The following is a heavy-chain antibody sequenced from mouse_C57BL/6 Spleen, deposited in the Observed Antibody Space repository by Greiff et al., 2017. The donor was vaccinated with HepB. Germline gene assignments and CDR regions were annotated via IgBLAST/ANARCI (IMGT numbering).Heavy chain of an antibody. Sequence: VQLKESGGGLVKPGGSLKLSCAASGFTFSDYGLHWVRQAPEKGLEWVAYISSGSSTIYYADTVKGRFTISRDNAKNTLFLQMTSLRSEDTAMYYCARNYYGSSYPFAYWGQGTLVTVSA. D-gene: IGHD1-1*01. CDR3: ARNYYGSSYPFAY. J-gene: IGHJ3*01. V-gene: IGHV5-17*01. CDR2: ISSGSSTI. CDR1: GFTFSDYG.